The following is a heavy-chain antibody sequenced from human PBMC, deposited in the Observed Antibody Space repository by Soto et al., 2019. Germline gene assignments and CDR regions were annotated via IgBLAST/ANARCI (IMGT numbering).Heavy chain of an antibody. CDR2: VLTSGAT. J-gene: IGHJ5*01. V-gene: IGHV3-23*01. Sequence: EVQLLESGGGLVQPGGSLRLSCAASGFTFNNYAMTWVRQAPGKGLEWVSTVLTSGATYYADSVRGRFTISRDNSKSTLYLQMNSLRVDTTAKYYCAKVWFDSGGQGPLVTVSS. CDR3: AKVWFDS. CDR1: GFTFNNYA.